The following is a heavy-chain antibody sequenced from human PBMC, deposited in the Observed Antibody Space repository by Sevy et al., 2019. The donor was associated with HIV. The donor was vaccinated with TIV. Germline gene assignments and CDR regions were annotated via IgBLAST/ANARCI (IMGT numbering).Heavy chain of an antibody. Sequence: GGSLRLSCAASGFTFSNYFMNWVRQAPGKGLEWVSSISSGSSYILYADSLKGRFTISRDNAKNSLYLHMNSLRAEDTAVYYCARGDCYGSLYYFDYWGPRTLVTVSS. CDR2: ISSGSSYI. CDR1: GFTFSNYF. CDR3: ARGDCYGSLYYFDY. J-gene: IGHJ4*02. D-gene: IGHD3-10*01. V-gene: IGHV3-21*01.